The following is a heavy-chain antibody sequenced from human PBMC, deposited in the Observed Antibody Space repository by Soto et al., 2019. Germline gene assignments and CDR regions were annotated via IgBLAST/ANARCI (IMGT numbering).Heavy chain of an antibody. V-gene: IGHV1-3*01. CDR2: INAGNGNT. J-gene: IGHJ5*02. CDR3: ARDVEYYDILVPDGWFDP. Sequence: QVQLVQSGAEVKKPGASVKVSCKASGYTFTSYAMHWVRQAPGQRLEWMGWINAGNGNTKYSQKFQGRVTITRDTSARTAYMELSSLRSEDTAVYYCARDVEYYDILVPDGWFDPWGQGTLVTVSS. CDR1: GYTFTSYA. D-gene: IGHD3-9*01.